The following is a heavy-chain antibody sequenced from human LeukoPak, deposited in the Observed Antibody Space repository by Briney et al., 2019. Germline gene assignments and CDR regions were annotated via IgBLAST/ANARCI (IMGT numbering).Heavy chain of an antibody. CDR2: IYTSGST. CDR1: GGSISSGSYY. Sequence: SETLSLTCTVSGGSISSGSYYWSWIRQPAGKGLEWIGRIYTSGSTNYNPSLKSRVTISVDTSKNQFSLKLSSVTAADTAVYYCARDGAAAGGLWGQGTLVTVSS. CDR3: ARDGAAAGGL. V-gene: IGHV4-61*02. D-gene: IGHD6-13*01. J-gene: IGHJ4*02.